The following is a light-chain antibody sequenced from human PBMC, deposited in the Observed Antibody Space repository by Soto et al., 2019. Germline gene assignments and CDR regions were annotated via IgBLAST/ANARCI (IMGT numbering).Light chain of an antibody. Sequence: QLVLTQSPSASASLGASVKLTCTLSSGHSSYAIAWHQKQPGKGPRYLMDLNNDGSHTKGDGIPDRLSGSSSGADRFLIISSLQSEDEADYYGQTWGTGFQFFGGGTKLTVL. CDR2: LNNDGSH. CDR3: QTWGTGFQF. CDR1: SGHSSYA. J-gene: IGLJ2*01. V-gene: IGLV4-69*01.